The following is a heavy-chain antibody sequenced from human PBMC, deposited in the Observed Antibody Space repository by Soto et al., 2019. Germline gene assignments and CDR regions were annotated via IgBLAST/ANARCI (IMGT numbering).Heavy chain of an antibody. Sequence: QVQLVQSGAEEKKPGASVKVSCKASGYTFTSYAMHWVRQAPGQRLEWMGWINAGNGNTKYSQKFQGRVTITRDTSARTDYMELSSLRSEDTAVYYCARSIVVVTALDYWGQGTLVTVSS. J-gene: IGHJ4*02. D-gene: IGHD2-21*02. CDR2: INAGNGNT. CDR1: GYTFTSYA. V-gene: IGHV1-3*05. CDR3: ARSIVVVTALDY.